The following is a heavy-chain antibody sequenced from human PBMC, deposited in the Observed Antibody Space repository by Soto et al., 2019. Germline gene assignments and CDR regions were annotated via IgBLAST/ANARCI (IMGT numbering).Heavy chain of an antibody. Sequence: QVQLVQSGAEVKKPGSSVKVSCKASGGTFSSYAITWVRQAPGQGLEWMGGTTPIFGTANYAQKFQGRVTITADEATSTAYLELSSLRSEDTAVYYSARDSGGTTVALAMDVWGPGTTVSGSS. CDR2: TTPIFGTA. CDR3: ARDSGGTTVALAMDV. CDR1: GGTFSSYA. V-gene: IGHV1-69*01. D-gene: IGHD4-17*01. J-gene: IGHJ6*02.